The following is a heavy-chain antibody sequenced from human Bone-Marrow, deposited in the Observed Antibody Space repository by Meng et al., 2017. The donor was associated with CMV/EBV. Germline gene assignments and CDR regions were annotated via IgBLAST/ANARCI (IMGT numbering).Heavy chain of an antibody. CDR2: IIPILGIA. CDR1: GGTFSRYT. J-gene: IGHJ6*02. D-gene: IGHD2-2*02. V-gene: IGHV1-69*02. Sequence: SVKVSCKASGGTFSRYTISWVRQAPGQGLEWMGRIIPILGIANYAQKFQGRVTITADKSTSTAYMELSSLRSEDTAVYYCAIIIYCSSTSCYSYYYYGMDVWGQGTTVTVSS. CDR3: AIIIYCSSTSCYSYYYYGMDV.